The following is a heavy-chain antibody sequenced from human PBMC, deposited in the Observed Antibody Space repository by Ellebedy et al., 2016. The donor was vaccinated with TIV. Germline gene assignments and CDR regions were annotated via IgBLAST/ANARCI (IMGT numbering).Heavy chain of an antibody. J-gene: IGHJ4*02. CDR1: GFTFSNYG. V-gene: IGHV3-30*03. Sequence: GESLKISXAASGFTFSNYGMHWVRQAPGKGLEWVTFISYDGSTKFYADSVRGRITISRDNSKNTLYLQMNSLGSEDTAVYYCARGGYYDSNGYYYFERWGQGTLVTVSS. CDR3: ARGGYYDSNGYYYFER. D-gene: IGHD3-22*01. CDR2: ISYDGSTK.